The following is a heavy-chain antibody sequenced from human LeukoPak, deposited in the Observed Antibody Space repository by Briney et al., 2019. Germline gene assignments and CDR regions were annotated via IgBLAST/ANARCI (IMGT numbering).Heavy chain of an antibody. J-gene: IGHJ4*02. CDR2: ISSSSSYI. CDR1: GFTFGSYS. CDR3: ARAGKAPGIAVAGVPDY. V-gene: IGHV3-21*01. D-gene: IGHD6-19*01. Sequence: GGSLRLSCAASGFTFGSYSMNWVRQAPGKGLEWVSSISSSSSYIYYAGSVKGRFTISRDNAKNSLYLQMNSLRAEDTAVYYCARAGKAPGIAVAGVPDYWGQGTLVTVSS.